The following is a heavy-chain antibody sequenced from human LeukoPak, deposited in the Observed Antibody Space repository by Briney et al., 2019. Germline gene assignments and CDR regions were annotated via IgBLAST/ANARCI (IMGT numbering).Heavy chain of an antibody. CDR3: ARGDGSFDY. CDR2: IYSGTKT. CDR1: GFTVSGNY. Sequence: GGSLRLSCAASGFTVSGNYMSWVRQSPQXGLEWVSLIYSGTKTYYADSVKGRFTISRDNSKNTLYLQMNSLRAEDTAVYYCARGDGSFDYWGQGILVTVSS. V-gene: IGHV3-53*01. D-gene: IGHD5-24*01. J-gene: IGHJ4*02.